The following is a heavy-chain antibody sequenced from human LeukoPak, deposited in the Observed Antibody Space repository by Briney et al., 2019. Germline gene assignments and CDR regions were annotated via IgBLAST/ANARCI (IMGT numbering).Heavy chain of an antibody. Sequence: GGSLRLSCAASGFTFSNAWMSWVRQAPGKGLEWVCRIKSKTDGGTTDYAAPVKGRFTISRDDSKNTLYLQMNSLKTEDTAVYYCQGSASYYNGDAFDIWGQGTVVTVSS. J-gene: IGHJ3*02. CDR2: IKSKTDGGTT. CDR3: QGSASYYNGDAFDI. V-gene: IGHV3-15*01. CDR1: GFTFSNAW. D-gene: IGHD3-10*01.